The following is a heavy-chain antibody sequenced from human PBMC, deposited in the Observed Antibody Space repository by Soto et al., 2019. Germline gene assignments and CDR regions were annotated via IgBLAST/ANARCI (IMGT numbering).Heavy chain of an antibody. CDR1: GYTFTSYD. CDR3: AYIPLRTKGLDY. J-gene: IGHJ4*02. V-gene: IGHV1-8*01. D-gene: IGHD1-1*01. CDR2: MNPNRGNT. Sequence: QVQLVQSGAEVKKPGASVKVSGKASGYTFTSYDINWVRQATGQGLEWMGWMNPNRGNTGYAQKFQGRVTMTRNTSISTAYMELSSLRSEDTAVYYRAYIPLRTKGLDYWGQGPLVSVSS.